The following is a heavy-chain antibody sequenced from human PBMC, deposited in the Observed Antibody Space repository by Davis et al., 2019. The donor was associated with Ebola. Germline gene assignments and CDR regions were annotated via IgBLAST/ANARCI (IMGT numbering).Heavy chain of an antibody. D-gene: IGHD5-24*01. CDR1: GGSVGSDY. V-gene: IGHV4-59*02. CDR2: ISNGGRT. Sequence: GSLRLSCSVSGGSVGSDYWSWIRQSPGKGLEWIAFISNGGRTIYNPSLRGRVTISIDTSKNQFSLKLSSVTAADTAVYYCARVGGDGYKGLDYWGQGTLVTVSS. CDR3: ARVGGDGYKGLDY. J-gene: IGHJ4*02.